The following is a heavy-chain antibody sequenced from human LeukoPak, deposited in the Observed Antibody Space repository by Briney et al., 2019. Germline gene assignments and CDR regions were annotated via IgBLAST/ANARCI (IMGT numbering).Heavy chain of an antibody. CDR2: ISSKAYGGST. CDR3: TRTPPSYYDFWSGPSMDV. V-gene: IGHV3-49*04. D-gene: IGHD3-3*01. J-gene: IGHJ6*02. CDR1: GFTFGDYA. Sequence: GGSLRLSCTASGFTFGDYAMSWVRQAPGKGLEWVGFISSKAYGGSTEYAASVKGRFTISRDDSKSNAYLQMNSLKTEDTAVYYCTRTPPSYYDFWSGPSMDVWGQGTTVTVSS.